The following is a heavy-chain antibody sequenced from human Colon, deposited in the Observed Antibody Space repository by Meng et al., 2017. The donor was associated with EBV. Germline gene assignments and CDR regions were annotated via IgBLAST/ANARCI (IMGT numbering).Heavy chain of an antibody. CDR1: GGSVSSGGYY. V-gene: IGHV4-31*03. CDR3: ARVSSGWDYFDY. Sequence: LQGPGPGLVKPSQTLSLPCTVSGGSVSSGGYYWTWIRQHPGKGLEWFGHIYYSGSTFYTPSLKRRVIISIDTSKNQFSLNLRSVTAADTAVYYCARVSSGWDYFDYWGQGTLVTVSS. D-gene: IGHD6-19*01. J-gene: IGHJ4*02. CDR2: IYYSGST.